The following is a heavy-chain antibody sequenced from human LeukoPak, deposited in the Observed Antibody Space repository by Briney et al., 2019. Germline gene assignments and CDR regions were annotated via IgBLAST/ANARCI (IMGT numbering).Heavy chain of an antibody. CDR1: GXTFSSYT. CDR2: ITSSSSYI. D-gene: IGHD3-9*01. CDR3: ARVLSGTLTFDH. Sequence: AGGSLRLSCAASGXTFSSYTVNWVRQAPGKGLEWVSSITSSSSYIYYADSAKGRFTISRDNAKNSLFLQMNSLRAEDTAVYYCARVLSGTLTFDHWGQGTLVAVSS. V-gene: IGHV3-21*01. J-gene: IGHJ4*02.